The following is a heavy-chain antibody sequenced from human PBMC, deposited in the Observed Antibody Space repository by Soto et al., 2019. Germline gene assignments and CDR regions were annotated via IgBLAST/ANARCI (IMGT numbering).Heavy chain of an antibody. V-gene: IGHV1-46*03. CDR1: GDTLSTYY. J-gene: IGHJ4*02. D-gene: IGHD3-22*01. CDR3: ARGVGYSDSSGYPFDY. CDR2: INPRSGKT. Sequence: VQLVQSGAEVKRPGASVKISCKASGDTLSTYYMHWARQAPGQGLEWMGIINPRSGKTNYPQKFQGRVTMNRDTSTTTDYMELSTLRSEDTAMYYCARGVGYSDSSGYPFDYWGQGTLVTVSS.